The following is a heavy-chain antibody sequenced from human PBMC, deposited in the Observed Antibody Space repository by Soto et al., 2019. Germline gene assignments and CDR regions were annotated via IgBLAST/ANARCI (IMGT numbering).Heavy chain of an antibody. Sequence: ESLKISCKGSGYSFTSYWISWVRQMPGKGLEWMGRIDPSDSYTNYSPSFQGHVTISADKSISTAYLQWSSLKASDTAMYYCARLAGGSGSYYINNWFDPWGQGTLVTVSS. CDR2: IDPSDSYT. J-gene: IGHJ5*02. CDR3: ARLAGGSGSYYINNWFDP. D-gene: IGHD3-10*01. V-gene: IGHV5-10-1*01. CDR1: GYSFTSYW.